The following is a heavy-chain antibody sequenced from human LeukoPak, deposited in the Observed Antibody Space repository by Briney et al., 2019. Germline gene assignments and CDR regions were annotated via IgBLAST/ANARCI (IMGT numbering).Heavy chain of an antibody. CDR2: IYYSGST. D-gene: IGHD1-7*01. V-gene: IGHV4-39*01. CDR1: GGSISSSSYY. J-gene: IGHJ5*02. CDR3: ARRFFWNYFDP. Sequence: SETLSLTCTVSGGSISSSSYYWGWIRQPPGKGLEWIGSIYYSGSTYYNPSLKSRVTISVDTSKNQFSLKLSSATAADTAVYYCARRFFWNYFDPWGQGTLVTVSS.